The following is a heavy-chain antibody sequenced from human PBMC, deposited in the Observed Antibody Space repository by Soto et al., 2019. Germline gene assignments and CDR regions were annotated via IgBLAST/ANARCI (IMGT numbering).Heavy chain of an antibody. CDR3: ARGRLAAAGHDY. J-gene: IGHJ4*02. Sequence: SETLSLTCTGSGGSISSYYWSWIRQPPGKGLEWIGYIYYSGSTNYNPSLKSRVTISVDTSKNQFSLKLSSVTAADTAVYYCARGRLAAAGHDYWGQGTLVTVSS. D-gene: IGHD6-13*01. V-gene: IGHV4-59*01. CDR2: IYYSGST. CDR1: GGSISSYY.